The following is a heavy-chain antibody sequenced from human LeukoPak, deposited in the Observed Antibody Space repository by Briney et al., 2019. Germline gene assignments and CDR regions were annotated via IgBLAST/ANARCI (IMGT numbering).Heavy chain of an antibody. Sequence: SETLSLTCTVSGGSSSSYYWSWIRQSPGKGLQWIGYIYSSGRTNYNPSLKSRVSISVDKSNNQFSLNLRSVTAADTAVYYCAGGPEKADFDFWGQGTLVIVSS. CDR2: IYSSGRT. D-gene: IGHD1-14*01. CDR1: GGSSSSYY. CDR3: AGGPEKADFDF. J-gene: IGHJ4*02. V-gene: IGHV4-59*01.